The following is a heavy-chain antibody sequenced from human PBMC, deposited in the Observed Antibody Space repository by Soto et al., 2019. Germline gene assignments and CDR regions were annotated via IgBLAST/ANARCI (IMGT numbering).Heavy chain of an antibody. J-gene: IGHJ5*02. CDR2: ISSLNGNT. CDR3: ARGTVTSGRWFGP. CDR1: GYTFTEYG. V-gene: IGHV1-18*01. Sequence: QIQVVQSGTEVKEPGASVKVSCKASGYTFTEYGISWMRQAPGQGLEWLGWISSLNGNTYYARDFQGRLTMTTNTSATTAYMELRSLRSDDTAVYFCARGTVTSGRWFGPWGQGTLVTVSS. D-gene: IGHD4-17*01.